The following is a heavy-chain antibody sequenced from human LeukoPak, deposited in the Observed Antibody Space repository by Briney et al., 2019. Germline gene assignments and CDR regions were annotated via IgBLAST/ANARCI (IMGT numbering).Heavy chain of an antibody. J-gene: IGHJ5*02. CDR1: GASVSATNYY. CDR3: ARGLNYDLNP. CDR2: IYYDAGA. Sequence: SETLSLTCTVSGASVSATNYYWSWLRQHPGKGPEWIAYIYYDAGAYYNPSLKSRVTISIDKSKNQFSLDLSSVTAADTAVYYCARGLNYDLNPWGQGTLVTVSS. D-gene: IGHD3-3*01. V-gene: IGHV4-61*05.